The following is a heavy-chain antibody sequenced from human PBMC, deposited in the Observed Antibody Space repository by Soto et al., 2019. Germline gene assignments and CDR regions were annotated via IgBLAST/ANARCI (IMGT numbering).Heavy chain of an antibody. V-gene: IGHV4-34*01. Sequence: SETLSLTCAVYGGSFSCYYWSWIRQPPWKGLEWIGEINHSGSTNYNPSLKSRVTISVDTSKNQFSLKLSSVTAADTAVYYCARYYDSSGSEHGDFDYWGQGTLVTVSS. CDR3: ARYYDSSGSEHGDFDY. CDR1: GGSFSCYY. J-gene: IGHJ4*02. D-gene: IGHD3-22*01. CDR2: INHSGST.